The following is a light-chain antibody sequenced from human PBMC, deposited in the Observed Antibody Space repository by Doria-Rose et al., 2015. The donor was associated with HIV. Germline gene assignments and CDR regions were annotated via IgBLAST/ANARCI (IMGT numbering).Light chain of an antibody. CDR1: QHFSRPY. J-gene: IGKJ1*01. CDR3: HQYGTSWT. Sequence: IVMTQSPGTLSLSPGERATLSCRASQHFSRPYLAWYQQKPGQAPSLLIYDGSTRATGIPDRFSASGSGTDFTLTINRLEPEDFALYYCHQYGTSWTFGQGTKGEI. CDR2: DGS. V-gene: IGKV3-20*01.